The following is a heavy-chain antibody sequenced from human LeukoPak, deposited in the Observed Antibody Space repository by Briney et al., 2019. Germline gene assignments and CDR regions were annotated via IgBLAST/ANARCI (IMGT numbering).Heavy chain of an antibody. CDR3: ARQVGSAVAGPLYMDV. D-gene: IGHD6-19*01. Sequence: PSETLSLTCTVSGGSISSTSYYWGWIRQPPGKGLEWIGSIYYSGSTYYNPSLKSRVTISVDTSKNQFSLKLSSVTAADTAVYYCARQVGSAVAGPLYMDVWGKGTTVTISS. CDR1: GGSISSTSYY. J-gene: IGHJ6*03. V-gene: IGHV4-39*01. CDR2: IYYSGST.